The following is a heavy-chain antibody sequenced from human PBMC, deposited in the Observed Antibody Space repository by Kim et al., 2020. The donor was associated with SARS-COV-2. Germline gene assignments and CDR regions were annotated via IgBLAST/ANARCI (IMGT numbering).Heavy chain of an antibody. J-gene: IGHJ4*02. Sequence: SYNPSLKRRVTISVDTSRNQCSLRLSSVTAAHTAVYYCARGLGSGSYYGFWGQGTLVTVSS. CDR3: ARGLGSGSYYGF. V-gene: IGHV4-34*01. D-gene: IGHD3-10*01.